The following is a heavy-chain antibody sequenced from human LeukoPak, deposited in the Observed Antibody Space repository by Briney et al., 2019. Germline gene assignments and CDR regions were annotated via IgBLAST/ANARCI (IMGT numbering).Heavy chain of an antibody. D-gene: IGHD3-10*01. J-gene: IGHJ3*02. CDR1: GGSISSYY. V-gene: IGHV4-4*07. CDR3: ARTGEYSGSGPSWAFDI. Sequence: SETLSLTCTVSGGSISSYYWSWIRQPAGKGLEWIGRIYTSGSTNYNPSLKSRVTMSVDTSKNQFSLKLSSVTAADTAVYYCARTGEYSGSGPSWAFDIWGQGTMVTVSS. CDR2: IYTSGST.